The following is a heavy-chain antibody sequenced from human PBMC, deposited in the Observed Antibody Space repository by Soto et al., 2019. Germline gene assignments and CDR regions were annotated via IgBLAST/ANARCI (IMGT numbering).Heavy chain of an antibody. CDR1: GYTFTTYG. CDR2: ITTYNSNT. Sequence: ASVKVSCKTSGYTFTTYGITWVRQAPGQGLEWLGWITTYNSNTNYAQNLHGRLTMTIDASTSTAYMELRSLRSDDTAVYYCARGCGGDCRLFDYWGQGTLVPSPQ. J-gene: IGHJ4*02. D-gene: IGHD2-21*02. CDR3: ARGCGGDCRLFDY. V-gene: IGHV1-18*04.